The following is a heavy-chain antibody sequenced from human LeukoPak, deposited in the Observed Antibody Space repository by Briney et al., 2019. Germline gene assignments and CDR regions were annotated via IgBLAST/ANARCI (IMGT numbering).Heavy chain of an antibody. CDR3: AKDHLAYCGGDCYHYYYGMHV. CDR1: GFTFSNYG. V-gene: IGHV3-30*18. CDR2: ISYDGSNK. Sequence: PGGSLRLSCAASGFTFSNYGMHWVRQAPGKGLDWVAVISYDGSNKYYADSVKGRFTISRDNSKNTLYLQMNSLRAEDTAVYYCAKDHLAYCGGDCYHYYYGMHVWGQGTTVTVSS. D-gene: IGHD2-21*02. J-gene: IGHJ6*02.